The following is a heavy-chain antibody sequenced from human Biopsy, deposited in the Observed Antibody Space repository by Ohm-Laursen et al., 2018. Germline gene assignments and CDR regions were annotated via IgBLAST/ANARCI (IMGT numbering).Heavy chain of an antibody. D-gene: IGHD3-9*01. Sequence: ASVKAPCKTPARTFSHSGVNWRRQAPGQGLGWLGGNIPILGTGNYAQKFQDRVTVAADTSTSTATMELRSLRSDDTAVYYCATKLTGYFHHWGQGILVIVSS. CDR2: NIPILGTG. J-gene: IGHJ1*01. V-gene: IGHV1-69*06. CDR1: ARTFSHSG. CDR3: ATKLTGYFHH.